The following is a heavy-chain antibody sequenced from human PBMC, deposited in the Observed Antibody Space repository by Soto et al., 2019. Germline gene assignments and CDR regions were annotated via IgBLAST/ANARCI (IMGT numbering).Heavy chain of an antibody. CDR2: IYHSGST. J-gene: IGHJ4*02. Sequence: QVQLQESVPGLVKPSGTLSLTCAVSGGSISSSNWWSWVRQPPGKGLEWIGEIYHSGSTNYNPSLKSRVTISVDKSKNQFSLKLSSVTAADTAVYYCAGASSSPPRAVYYFDYWGQGTLVTVSS. CDR3: AGASSSPPRAVYYFDY. V-gene: IGHV4-4*02. D-gene: IGHD6-6*01. CDR1: GGSISSSNW.